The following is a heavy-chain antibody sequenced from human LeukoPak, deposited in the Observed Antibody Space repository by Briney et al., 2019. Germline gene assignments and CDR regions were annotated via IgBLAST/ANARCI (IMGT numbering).Heavy chain of an antibody. CDR1: GFTFSSYA. D-gene: IGHD3-22*01. V-gene: IGHV3-30*04. CDR3: ARAVDHYDSSGYPQYYFDY. CDR2: ISYDGSNK. J-gene: IGHJ4*02. Sequence: GGSLRLSCAASGFTFSSYAMHWVRQAPGKGLERVAVISYDGSNKYYADSVKGRFTISRDNSKNTLYLQMNSLRAEDTAVYYCARAVDHYDSSGYPQYYFDYWGQGTLVTVSS.